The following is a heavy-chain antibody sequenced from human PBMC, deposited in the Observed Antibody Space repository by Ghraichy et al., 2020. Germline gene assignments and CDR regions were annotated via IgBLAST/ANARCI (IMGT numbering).Heavy chain of an antibody. CDR1: GFTFSNAW. V-gene: IGHV3-15*01. CDR3: ATSFYASSGYRH. D-gene: IGHD3-22*01. Sequence: GGSLRLSCVASGFTFSNAWMSWVRQAPGKGLEWVGRIKTKSDGGTIDHAVPVKGRFTVSRDDSENTLYLQMNSLKDEDTGMYYCATSFYASSGYRHWGQGNLVTVSS. CDR2: IKTKSDGGTI. J-gene: IGHJ4*02.